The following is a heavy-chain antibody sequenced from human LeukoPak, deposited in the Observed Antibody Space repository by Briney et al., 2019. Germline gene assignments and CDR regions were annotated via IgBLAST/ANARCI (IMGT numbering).Heavy chain of an antibody. Sequence: GESLKISCKGSGYSFTSYWISWVRQMPGKGLEWMERIDPSDSYTNYSPSFQGHITISADKSISTAYLHGSSLTASYTAFYYCARLPVRKGSGWYVYYGGMEVWGKGPRSPSPQ. D-gene: IGHD6-19*01. CDR3: ARLPVRKGSGWYVYYGGMEV. CDR1: GYSFTSYW. V-gene: IGHV5-10-1*01. CDR2: IDPSDSYT. J-gene: IGHJ6*04.